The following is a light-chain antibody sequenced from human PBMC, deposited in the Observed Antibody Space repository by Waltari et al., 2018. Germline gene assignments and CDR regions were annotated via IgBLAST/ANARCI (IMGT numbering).Light chain of an antibody. Sequence: HSVLTQPPSVSGAPGQRVIISCTGGSSNIGAGYHVHWYQQLPGSGPKLLIYATDHPPSGVPDRFSGSKSGASAYLAITGLQAEDEADYYCQSYENDLGGDWVFGGGTKLTV. V-gene: IGLV1-40*01. CDR2: ATD. J-gene: IGLJ3*02. CDR1: SSNIGAGYH. CDR3: QSYENDLGGDWV.